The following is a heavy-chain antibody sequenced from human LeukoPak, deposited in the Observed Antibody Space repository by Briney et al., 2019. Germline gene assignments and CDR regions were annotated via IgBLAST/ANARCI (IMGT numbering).Heavy chain of an antibody. D-gene: IGHD5-12*01. CDR3: ARGQSGYERFDY. CDR1: GYTFTSYG. V-gene: IGHV1-18*01. J-gene: IGHJ4*02. CDR2: ISAYNGST. Sequence: GASVKVSCKASGYTFTSYGISWVRQAPGQGLEWMGWISAYNGSTNYAQKLQGIVTMTTDASTSTAYMELRSLRSDDTAVYYCARGQSGYERFDYWGQGTLVTVSS.